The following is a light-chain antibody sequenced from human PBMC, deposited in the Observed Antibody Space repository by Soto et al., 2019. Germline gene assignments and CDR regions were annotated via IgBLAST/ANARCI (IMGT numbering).Light chain of an antibody. Sequence: DIVMTQSPAALSVSPGERATLSCRASQSVGSSVAWYQQKPGQAPRFLMYGAFTRAAGVPARFSGSGSGTEFSLTISSLQSEDFAVYYCQHYNTWPPGTFGQGTKLEIK. J-gene: IGKJ2*02. V-gene: IGKV3-15*01. CDR1: QSVGSS. CDR2: GAF. CDR3: QHYNTWPPGT.